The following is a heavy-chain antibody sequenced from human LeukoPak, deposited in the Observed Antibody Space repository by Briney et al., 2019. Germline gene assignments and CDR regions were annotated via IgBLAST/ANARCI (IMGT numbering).Heavy chain of an antibody. J-gene: IGHJ5*02. V-gene: IGHV4-34*01. CDR1: GGSFSGYY. Sequence: SETLSLTCAVYGGSFSGYYWSWIRQPPGKGLEWIGEINHSGSTNYNPSLKSRVTISVDTSKNQFSLKLSSVTAADTAVYYCARGRFDYGDYGNWFDPWGQGTLVTVSS. CDR2: INHSGST. D-gene: IGHD4-17*01. CDR3: ARGRFDYGDYGNWFDP.